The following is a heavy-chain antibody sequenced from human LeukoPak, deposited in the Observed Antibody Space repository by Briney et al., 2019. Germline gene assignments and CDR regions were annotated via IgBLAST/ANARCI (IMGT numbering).Heavy chain of an antibody. Sequence: GGSLCLSCAASGFSLSNYGMHWVRQAPGKGLEWVAALLYDGNTKHYADSVKGRFTISRDISKNTFYLQMNSLTAEDTAVYYCARDHRPEIQYYYMDVWGKGTTVAVSS. CDR1: GFSLSNYG. V-gene: IGHV3-33*01. D-gene: IGHD1-14*01. CDR2: LLYDGNTK. CDR3: ARDHRPEIQYYYMDV. J-gene: IGHJ6*03.